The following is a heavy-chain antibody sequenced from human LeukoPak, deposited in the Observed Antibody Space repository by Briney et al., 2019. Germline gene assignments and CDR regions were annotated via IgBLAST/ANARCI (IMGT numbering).Heavy chain of an antibody. V-gene: IGHV3-74*01. Sequence: GGSLRLSCAASGFTFSHYWMHWVRQAPGKGLVWVSRIESDGGRTDYADSVKGRFTISRDNSKNTLYLQMNSLRAEDTAVYYCAKTYSRIVGATDVDYWGQGTLVTVSS. D-gene: IGHD1-26*01. CDR1: GFTFSHYW. CDR2: IESDGGRT. J-gene: IGHJ4*02. CDR3: AKTYSRIVGATDVDY.